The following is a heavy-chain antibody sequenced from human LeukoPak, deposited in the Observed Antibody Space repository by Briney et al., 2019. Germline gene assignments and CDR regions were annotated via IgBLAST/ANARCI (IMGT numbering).Heavy chain of an antibody. J-gene: IGHJ1*01. D-gene: IGHD6-19*01. CDR1: GFTFSSYA. V-gene: IGHV3-64*01. Sequence: SGGSLRLSCAASGFTFSSYAMHWVRQAPGKGLEYVSAISSNGGSTYYANSVKGRFTISRDNSKNTLYLQMGSLRAEDMAVYYCARVDSGSACASWGQGILVTVSS. CDR3: ARVDSGSACAS. CDR2: ISSNGGST.